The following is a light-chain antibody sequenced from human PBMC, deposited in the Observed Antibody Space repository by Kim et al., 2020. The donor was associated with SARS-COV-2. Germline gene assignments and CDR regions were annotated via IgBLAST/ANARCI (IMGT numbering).Light chain of an antibody. Sequence: DIQMTQSPSSVSASAGDRVTITCRASQDISSSLAWYQQKPGKAPKLLIYTVYRLQSGVPSRFSGSGSGTYFTLTINSLQPEDFATYYCQQAKNFPWTFGQGTKVDIK. CDR2: TVY. V-gene: IGKV1D-12*01. CDR1: QDISSS. CDR3: QQAKNFPWT. J-gene: IGKJ1*01.